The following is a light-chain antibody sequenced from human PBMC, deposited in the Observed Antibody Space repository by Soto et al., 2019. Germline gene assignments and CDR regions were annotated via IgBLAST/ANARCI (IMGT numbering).Light chain of an antibody. CDR2: KAS. CDR3: QQYNST. J-gene: IGKJ2*01. CDR1: QSISNW. V-gene: IGKV1-5*03. Sequence: DIQMTQSPSTLSASVGDRVTITCRASQSISNWLAWYQQKPGKAPKLLIYKASNLESGVPSRFSGSGSGTEFTHTISSLQPDDYATYYCQQYNSTFGQGTKLEIK.